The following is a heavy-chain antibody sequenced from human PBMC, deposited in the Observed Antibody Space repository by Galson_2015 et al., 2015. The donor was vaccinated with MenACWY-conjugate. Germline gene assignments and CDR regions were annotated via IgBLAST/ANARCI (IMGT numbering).Heavy chain of an antibody. V-gene: IGHV3-23*01. CDR2: ISGSGGST. CDR1: GFTFSSYA. Sequence: SLRLSCAASGFTFSSYAMSWVRQAPGKGLEWVSAISGSGGSTYYADSVKGRFTISRDNSKNTLYLQMNSLRAEDTAVYYCAKDGRSGSYHNTLDYYGMDVWAKGPRSPSP. J-gene: IGHJ6*02. CDR3: AKDGRSGSYHNTLDYYGMDV. D-gene: IGHD3-10*01.